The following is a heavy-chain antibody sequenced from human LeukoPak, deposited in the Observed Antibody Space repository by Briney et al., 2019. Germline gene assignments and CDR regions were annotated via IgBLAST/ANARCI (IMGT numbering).Heavy chain of an antibody. D-gene: IGHD5-18*01. CDR3: AKDHVGGYSYGSFDY. CDR2: IRYDGSNK. V-gene: IGHV3-30*02. Sequence: GGSLRLSCAASGFTFSSYGMHWVRQAPGKGLEWVAFIRYDGSNKYYADSVRGRFTISRDNSKNTLYLQMNSLRAEDTAVYYCAKDHVGGYSYGSFDYWGQGTLVTVSS. CDR1: GFTFSSYG. J-gene: IGHJ4*02.